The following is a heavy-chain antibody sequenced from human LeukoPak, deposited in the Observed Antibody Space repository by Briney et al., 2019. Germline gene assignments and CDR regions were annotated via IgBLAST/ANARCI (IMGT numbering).Heavy chain of an antibody. V-gene: IGHV4-59*11. CDR3: ARGTGELLFDY. Sequence: SSETLSLTCTVSDGSISSHYWSWIRQPPGKGLEWIGYMYNSGSTNYNPSLKSRVTISVDTSKNQFSLKLSSVTAADTAVYYCARGTGELLFDYWGQGTLVTVSS. D-gene: IGHD1-26*01. CDR2: MYNSGST. J-gene: IGHJ4*02. CDR1: DGSISSHY.